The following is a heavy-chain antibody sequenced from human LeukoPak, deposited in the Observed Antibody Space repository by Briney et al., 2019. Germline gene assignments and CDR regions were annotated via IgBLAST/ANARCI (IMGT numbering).Heavy chain of an antibody. CDR1: GFTFSDYY. J-gene: IGHJ4*02. D-gene: IGHD3-10*01. Sequence: GGSLRLSCAASGFTFSDYYMSWVRQAPGKGLEWVSAISGRGTTYYADSVKGRFTVSRDNSKNTLYLQMNSLRAEDTAVYYCAKDPMVRGSTYDYWGQGTLVTVSS. CDR3: AKDPMVRGSTYDY. CDR2: ISGRGTT. V-gene: IGHV3-23*01.